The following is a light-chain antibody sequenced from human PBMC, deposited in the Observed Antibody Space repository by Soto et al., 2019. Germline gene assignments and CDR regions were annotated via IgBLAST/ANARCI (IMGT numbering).Light chain of an antibody. V-gene: IGLV1-44*01. CDR2: STH. Sequence: QSVLTQPPSASGTPGQRVTISCSGSSSNIGSRAVNWYQHLPGTAPRLLIYSTHQRPSGVPDRISGSKSGTSASLAISGLQSEDDADYFCAAWDDSLHGPVLGGGTKLTVL. CDR1: SSNIGSRA. J-gene: IGLJ3*02. CDR3: AAWDDSLHGPV.